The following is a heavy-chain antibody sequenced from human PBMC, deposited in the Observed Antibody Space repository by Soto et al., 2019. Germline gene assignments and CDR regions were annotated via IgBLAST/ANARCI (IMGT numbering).Heavy chain of an antibody. Sequence: GGSLRLSCVASGFTFNNYAMNWVRQAPGKGLEWVSAISGSGDGTYYADSVKGRFTVSRDNSKNTLYLQMNSLRAEDTAVYYCAKGIRGGRYYYYSMDVWGQGTTVTVSS. CDR2: ISGSGDGT. CDR1: GFTFNNYA. V-gene: IGHV3-23*01. J-gene: IGHJ6*02. CDR3: AKGIRGGRYYYYSMDV. D-gene: IGHD3-10*01.